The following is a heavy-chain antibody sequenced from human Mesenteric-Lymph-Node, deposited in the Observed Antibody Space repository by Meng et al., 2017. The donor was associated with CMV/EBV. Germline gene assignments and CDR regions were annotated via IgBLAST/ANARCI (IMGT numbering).Heavy chain of an antibody. V-gene: IGHV3-48*04. Sequence: GESLKISCAASGFTFSSYSMNWVRQAPGKGLEWVSYISSSSSTIYYADSVKGRFTISRDNAKNSLYLQMNSLRAEDTAVYYCARYAARGSWGQGTLVTVSS. CDR3: ARYAARGS. CDR2: ISSSSSTI. CDR1: GFTFSSYS. D-gene: IGHD5-12*01. J-gene: IGHJ5*02.